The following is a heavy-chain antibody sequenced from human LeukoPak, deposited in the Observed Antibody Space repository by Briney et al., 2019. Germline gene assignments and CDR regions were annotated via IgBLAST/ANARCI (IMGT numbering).Heavy chain of an antibody. CDR3: ARDPDRYYYDSRGYYYGQTEPFDH. CDR1: GYSIYTGYY. D-gene: IGHD3-22*01. Sequence: PSETLSLTCTVSGYSIYTGYYWAWIRQSPGKRLEWIGSVYDGDSTYYNPSLKSRVTISIDTSKNQFSLKLTSVTAADTADYYCARDPDRYYYDSRGYYYGQTEPFDHWGQGTLVTVSS. J-gene: IGHJ4*02. V-gene: IGHV4-38-2*02. CDR2: VYDGDST.